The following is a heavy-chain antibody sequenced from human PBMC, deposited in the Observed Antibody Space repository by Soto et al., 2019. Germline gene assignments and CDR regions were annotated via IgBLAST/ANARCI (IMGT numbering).Heavy chain of an antibody. CDR1: CYTFTSYG. J-gene: IGHJ5*02. CDR2: ISAYNGNT. CDR3: ARDVGRGVVPAAIRSWFDP. D-gene: IGHD2-2*02. V-gene: IGHV1-18*04. Sequence: GASVKVSCKASCYTFTSYGISWVRQAPGQGLEWMGWISAYNGNTNYAQKLQGRVTMTTDTSTSTAYMELRSLRSDDTAVYYCARDVGRGVVPAAIRSWFDPWGQGTLVTVSS.